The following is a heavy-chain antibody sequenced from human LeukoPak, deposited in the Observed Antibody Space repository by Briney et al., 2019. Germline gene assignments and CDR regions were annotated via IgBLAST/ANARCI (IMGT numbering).Heavy chain of an antibody. Sequence: PGGSLRLSCSVSGFTFSDSVIHWVRHAAGKGLEWVGRIRSKTKSCETAYAASVKGRFTISRDDSKDTAYLQMNSLKPEDTAVYYCTSPAHDFDIWSGYYSLWGHGTQVTVSS. J-gene: IGHJ4*01. CDR3: TSPAHDFDIWSGYYSL. CDR1: GFTFSDSV. V-gene: IGHV3-73*01. D-gene: IGHD3-3*01. CDR2: IRSKTKSCET.